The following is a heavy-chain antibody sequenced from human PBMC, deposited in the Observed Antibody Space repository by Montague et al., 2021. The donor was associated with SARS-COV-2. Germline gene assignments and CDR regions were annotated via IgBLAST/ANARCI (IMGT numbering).Heavy chain of an antibody. J-gene: IGHJ6*02. CDR3: ARGLWFGELLSLYYYGMDV. D-gene: IGHD3-10*01. CDR1: GDSVSSNSAA. CDR2: TYYRSKWYN. V-gene: IGHV6-1*01. Sequence: CAISGDSVSSNSAAWNWIRQSPSRGLEWLGRTYYRSKWYNDYAVSAKSRITINPDTSKNQFSLQLNSVTPEGTAVYYCARGLWFGELLSLYYYGMDVWGQGTTVTVSS.